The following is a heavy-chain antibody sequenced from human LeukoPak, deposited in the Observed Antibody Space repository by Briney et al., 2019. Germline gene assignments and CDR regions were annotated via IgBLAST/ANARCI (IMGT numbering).Heavy chain of an antibody. V-gene: IGHV3-21*01. J-gene: IGHJ5*02. CDR2: ISSSRRYI. D-gene: IGHD3-10*01. CDR1: GLTLSIYS. CDR3: ARGAINMVRGVISP. Sequence: GGSLRLSCAASGLTLSIYSINCVRHAPGGGLEWVSSISSSRRYIYYADSVKRRFTISRDTTKNSLYLQMNSLRAQDTAVYYCARGAINMVRGVISPWGQGTLVTVSS.